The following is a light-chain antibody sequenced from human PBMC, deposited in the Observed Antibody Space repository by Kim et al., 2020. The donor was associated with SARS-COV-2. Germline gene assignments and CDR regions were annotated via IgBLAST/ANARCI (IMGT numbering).Light chain of an antibody. CDR2: DAS. CDR3: QQRSNWPPT. V-gene: IGKV3-11*01. J-gene: IGKJ4*01. CDR1: QSVSSY. Sequence: LSPGERSTLSCRASQSVSSYLAWYQQKPGQAPRLLIYDASNRATGIPARFSGSGSGTDFTLTISSLEPEDFAVYYCQQRSNWPPTFGGGTKVDIK.